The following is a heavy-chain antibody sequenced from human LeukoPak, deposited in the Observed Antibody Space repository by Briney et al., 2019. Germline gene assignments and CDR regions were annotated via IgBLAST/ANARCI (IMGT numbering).Heavy chain of an antibody. CDR2: IKQDGSEK. CDR1: GFTFSNYW. CDR3: ARDQRYYYYMDV. Sequence: GGSLRLSCAASGFTFSNYWMSWVRQAPGKGLEWVANIKQDGSEKYYVDSVKGRFTISRDNAKNSLYLQMNSLRAEDTAVYYCARDQRYYYYMDVWGKGTTVTVSS. J-gene: IGHJ6*03. V-gene: IGHV3-7*01.